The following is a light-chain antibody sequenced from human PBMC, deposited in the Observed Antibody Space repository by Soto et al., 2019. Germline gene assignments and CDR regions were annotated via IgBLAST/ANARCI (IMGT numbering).Light chain of an antibody. Sequence: DIQMTQSASTLSETVLDRVTITCLASQSISSWLAWHQQRPGKAPRLLIYKASSLESGVPSRFSGSGSGTEFTLTISSLQPDDFATYYCQDYSTYSRTFGQGTKVDIK. CDR1: QSISSW. CDR3: QDYSTYSRT. J-gene: IGKJ1*01. CDR2: KAS. V-gene: IGKV1-5*03.